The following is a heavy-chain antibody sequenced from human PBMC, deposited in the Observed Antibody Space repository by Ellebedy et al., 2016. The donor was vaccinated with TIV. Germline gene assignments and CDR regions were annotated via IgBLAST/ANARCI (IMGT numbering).Heavy chain of an antibody. CDR1: GYTFTSYY. CDR2: INPSGGST. Sequence: ASVKVSCXASGYTFTSYYMHWVRQAPGQGLEWMGIINPSGGSTSYAQKFQGRVTMTRDTSTRTVYMELSDLRSDDTAVYYCAREIGRQAVADTPWGQGTLVTVSS. V-gene: IGHV1-46*01. J-gene: IGHJ5*02. CDR3: AREIGRQAVADTP. D-gene: IGHD6-13*01.